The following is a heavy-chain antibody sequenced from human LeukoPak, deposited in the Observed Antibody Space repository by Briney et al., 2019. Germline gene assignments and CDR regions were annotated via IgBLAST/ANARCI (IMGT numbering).Heavy chain of an antibody. Sequence: NPLRSLRPPCVPSAFTFSIYSMNWVRQAPRKRLEWVSAICITGSYTYYADSVKVRFTISRNNAKKSLYLRINRLTIGEPSVYFFARDSIRQQLYHFDYWGRGTLVTVSS. CDR1: AFTFSIYS. CDR2: ICITGSYT. CDR3: ARDSIRQQLYHFDY. V-gene: IGHV3-21*01. D-gene: IGHD6-13*01. J-gene: IGHJ4*02.